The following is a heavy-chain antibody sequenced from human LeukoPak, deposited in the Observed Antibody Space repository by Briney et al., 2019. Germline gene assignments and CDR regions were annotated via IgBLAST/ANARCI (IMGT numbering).Heavy chain of an antibody. CDR1: GFTFSDYS. V-gene: IGHV3-21*01. CDR3: VRDLVGSGATTAYLHH. J-gene: IGHJ1*01. CDR2: ISRRSRHV. Sequence: PGGSLRLSCTASGFTFSDYSMNWVRQAPGKGLEWVSSISRRSRHVYYAGSVKGRFTISRDNAKNSLYLQMNSLRAEDMAVYFCVRDLVGSGATTAYLHHWGQGTLVTVSS. D-gene: IGHD4/OR15-4a*01.